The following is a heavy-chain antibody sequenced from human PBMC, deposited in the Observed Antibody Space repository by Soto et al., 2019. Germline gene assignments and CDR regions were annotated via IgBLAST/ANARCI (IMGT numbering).Heavy chain of an antibody. Sequence: SVKVSCKASGFTFTSSAMQWVRQARGQRLEWIGWIVVGSGNTNYAQKFQERVTITRDMSTSTAYMELSSLRSEDTAVYYCARADIVVVVAATAGMDVWGQGTTVTVSS. V-gene: IGHV1-58*02. CDR3: ARADIVVVVAATAGMDV. J-gene: IGHJ6*02. CDR2: IVVGSGNT. D-gene: IGHD2-15*01. CDR1: GFTFTSSA.